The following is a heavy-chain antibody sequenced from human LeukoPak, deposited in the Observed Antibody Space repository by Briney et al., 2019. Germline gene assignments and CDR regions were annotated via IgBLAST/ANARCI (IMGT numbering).Heavy chain of an antibody. CDR1: GYTFTRYG. D-gene: IGHD3-16*02. V-gene: IGHV1-18*01. CDR2: ISAYNGNT. J-gene: IGHJ4*02. Sequence: ASVKVSCKASGYTFTRYGISWVRQPPGQGLEWMGWISAYNGNTNYAQKLQGRVTMTTDTSTRTAYMELRSLRSDDTAVYYCARDQGDYVWGSYRSIDYWGQGTLVTVSS. CDR3: ARDQGDYVWGSYRSIDY.